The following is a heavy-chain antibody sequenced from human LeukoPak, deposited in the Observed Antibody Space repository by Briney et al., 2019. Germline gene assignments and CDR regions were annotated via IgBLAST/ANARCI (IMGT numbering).Heavy chain of an antibody. J-gene: IGHJ2*01. CDR1: GFTFSTHW. D-gene: IGHD2/OR15-2a*01. CDR2: IKQDGSDK. V-gene: IGHV3-7*01. Sequence: PGGSLRLSCESSGFTFSTHWMSWVRQAPGKGLKWVANIKQDGSDKHYVDSVKGRFTVSRDNAKKSVYLQLNSLRAEDTAVYYCAREANMGGYFDLWGRGTLVTVPS. CDR3: AREANMGGYFDL.